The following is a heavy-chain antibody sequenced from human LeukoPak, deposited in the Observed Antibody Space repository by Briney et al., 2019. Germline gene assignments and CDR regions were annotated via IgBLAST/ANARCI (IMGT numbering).Heavy chain of an antibody. CDR2: ISAYNGKT. V-gene: IGHV1-18*01. CDR3: ARPLLKLNYATSLDY. D-gene: IGHD5-24*01. CDR1: GYTFTSYG. J-gene: IGHJ4*02. Sequence: ASVKVSCKASGYTFTSYGISWVRQAPGQGLEGMGWISAYNGKTNYAQKLQGRVTMTTDTSTSTAYMDLTSLRSDDTAVYYSARPLLKLNYATSLDYWGQGTLVTVSS.